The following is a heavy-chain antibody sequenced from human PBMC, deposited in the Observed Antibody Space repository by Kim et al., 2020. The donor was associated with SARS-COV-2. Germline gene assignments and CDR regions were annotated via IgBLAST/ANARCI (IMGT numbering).Heavy chain of an antibody. J-gene: IGHJ6*02. CDR3: ARVINDDFWSGYFYGMDV. V-gene: IGHV4-59*01. D-gene: IGHD3-3*01. Sequence: TGRVTISVDTSKNQISLKLSSVTAADTAVYYCARVINDDFWSGYFYGMDVWGQGTTVTVSS.